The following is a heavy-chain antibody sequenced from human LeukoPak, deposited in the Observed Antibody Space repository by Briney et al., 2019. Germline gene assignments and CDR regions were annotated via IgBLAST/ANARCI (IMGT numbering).Heavy chain of an antibody. Sequence: GGSLRLSCAASGFTFSGYVMTWVRQAPGKGLECVSSITFSSSHIYYADSVKGRFTISRDNTKNTLYLQMNSLRAEDTAVYYCARGLRTTVTTLDYWGQGTLVTVSS. CDR2: ITFSSSHI. D-gene: IGHD4-11*01. CDR3: ARGLRTTVTTLDY. CDR1: GFTFSGYV. J-gene: IGHJ4*02. V-gene: IGHV3-21*01.